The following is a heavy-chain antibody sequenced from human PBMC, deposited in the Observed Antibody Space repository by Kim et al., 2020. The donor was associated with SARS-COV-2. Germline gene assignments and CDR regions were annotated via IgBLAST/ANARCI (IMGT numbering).Heavy chain of an antibody. Sequence: SETLSLTCTVSGGSISSSSYYWGWIRQPPGKGLEWIGSIYYSGSTYYNPSLKSRVTISVDTSKNQFSLKLSSVTAAVTAVYYCARLPYYDILTGYFPYYYMDVWGKGTTVTVSS. CDR1: GGSISSSSYY. CDR2: IYYSGST. J-gene: IGHJ6*03. D-gene: IGHD3-9*01. CDR3: ARLPYYDILTGYFPYYYMDV. V-gene: IGHV4-39*01.